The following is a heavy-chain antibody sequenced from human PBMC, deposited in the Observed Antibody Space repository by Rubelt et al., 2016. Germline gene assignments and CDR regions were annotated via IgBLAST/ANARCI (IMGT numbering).Heavy chain of an antibody. D-gene: IGHD6-13*01. J-gene: IGHJ5*02. CDR2: ISSSSSYI. CDR1: EFSFSSYS. V-gene: IGHV3-21*01. Sequence: EVQLVESGGTLVKPGGSLRLSCAASEFSFSSYSMNWVRQAPGKGLEWVSSISSSSSYIYYADSVKGRFTISHNNAKNSLYLQMTSLGTEDTAGYYCARSLERGAAAGRGWFDAWGQGTLVTVSS. CDR3: ARSLERGAAAGRGWFDA.